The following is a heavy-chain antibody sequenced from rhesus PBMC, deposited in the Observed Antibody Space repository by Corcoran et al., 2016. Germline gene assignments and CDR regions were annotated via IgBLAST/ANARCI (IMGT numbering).Heavy chain of an antibody. CDR2: INGYSGTT. D-gene: IGHD6-37*01. CDR3: TSPVRYRFDV. J-gene: IGHJ5-1*01. CDR1: GGSFSSYC. V-gene: IGHV4-80*01. Sequence: QVQLQESGPGLVKPSETLSLTCAVFGGSFSSYCCNWIRQSPGKGLECIGEINGYSGTTNYNPSRQSRVTISTDVSKNQFSLQLTSVTAADTAVYYCTSPVRYRFDVWGPGVLVSVSS.